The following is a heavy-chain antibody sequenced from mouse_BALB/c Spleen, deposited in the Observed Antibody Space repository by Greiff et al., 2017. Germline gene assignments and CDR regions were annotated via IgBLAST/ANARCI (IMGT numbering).Heavy chain of an antibody. Sequence: QVQPKESGPGLVQPSQSLSITCTVSGFSLTSYGVHWVRQSPGKGLEWLGVIWSGGSTDYNAAFISRLSISKDNSKSQVFFKMNSLQANDTAIYYCARTEYYYGSSYRAMDYWGQGTSVTVSS. CDR1: GFSLTSYG. CDR2: IWSGGST. CDR3: ARTEYYYGSSYRAMDY. V-gene: IGHV2-2*02. D-gene: IGHD1-1*01. J-gene: IGHJ4*01.